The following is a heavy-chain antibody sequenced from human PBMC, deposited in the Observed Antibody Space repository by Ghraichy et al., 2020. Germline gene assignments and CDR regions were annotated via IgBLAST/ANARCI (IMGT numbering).Heavy chain of an antibody. CDR1: GFTFDDYA. Sequence: GGSLRLSCAASGFTFDDYAMHWVRQAPGKGLEWVSVISGDGGSTYYADSVKGRFTISRDNSKNSLYLQMNSLRTEDTALYYCAKDMAQYSSSWYDYWGQGTLVTVSS. CDR3: AKDMAQYSSSWYDY. J-gene: IGHJ4*02. V-gene: IGHV3-43*02. CDR2: ISGDGGST. D-gene: IGHD6-13*01.